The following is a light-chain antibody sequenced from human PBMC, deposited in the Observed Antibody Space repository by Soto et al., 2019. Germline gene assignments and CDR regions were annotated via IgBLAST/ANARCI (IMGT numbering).Light chain of an antibody. CDR2: DAS. CDR1: GNIRNH. Sequence: DIPMTQSPSSLSASVGDRVTITCQASGNIRNHLNWYQQKAGKAPKILIYDASNLETGVPSRFSGSGSGTHFTFTISSLQPEDVATYYCHQYDNAPTFGGGTKVEIK. J-gene: IGKJ4*01. V-gene: IGKV1-33*01. CDR3: HQYDNAPT.